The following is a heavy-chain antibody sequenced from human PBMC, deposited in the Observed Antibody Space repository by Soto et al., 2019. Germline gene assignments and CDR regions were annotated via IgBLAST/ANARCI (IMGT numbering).Heavy chain of an antibody. D-gene: IGHD1-7*01. Sequence: PWGSPRLCCAATEFTFSKVWMSWIRQAPGKGLEWVSTISGSAGSTYYADSVKGRFTISRDNSKNTLYLQMNSLRAEDTAVYYCARTSRRVVDYWGQGTLVTVSS. CDR3: ARTSRRVVDY. CDR2: ISGSAGST. J-gene: IGHJ4*02. CDR1: EFTFSKVW. V-gene: IGHV3-23*01.